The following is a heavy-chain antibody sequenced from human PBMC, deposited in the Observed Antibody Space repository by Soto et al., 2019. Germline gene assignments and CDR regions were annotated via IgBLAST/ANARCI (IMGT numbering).Heavy chain of an antibody. D-gene: IGHD5-12*01. CDR1: GGSISSYY. J-gene: IGHJ6*03. V-gene: IGHV4-59*08. Sequence: SETLSLTCTVSGGSISSYYWSWIRQPPGKGLEWIGYIYYSGSTNYNPSLKSRVSMSVDPSNSQFSLTLSSVTAADTAVYYCARLEAIKLSGLSYSYHYIGVWGKGTTVTVSS. CDR2: IYYSGST. CDR3: ARLEAIKLSGLSYSYHYIGV.